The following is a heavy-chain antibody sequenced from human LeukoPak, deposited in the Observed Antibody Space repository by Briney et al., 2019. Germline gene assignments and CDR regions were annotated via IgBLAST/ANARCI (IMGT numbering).Heavy chain of an antibody. D-gene: IGHD3-10*01. CDR3: ARAMVRGVNNYYYGMDV. Sequence: GGSLRLSCAASGFTFSSYAMHWVRQAPGKGLEWVAVISYDGSNKYYADSVKGRFTISRDNSKNTLYLQMNSLRAEDTAVYYCARAMVRGVNNYYYGMDVWGQGTTVTASS. V-gene: IGHV3-30-3*01. J-gene: IGHJ6*02. CDR1: GFTFSSYA. CDR2: ISYDGSNK.